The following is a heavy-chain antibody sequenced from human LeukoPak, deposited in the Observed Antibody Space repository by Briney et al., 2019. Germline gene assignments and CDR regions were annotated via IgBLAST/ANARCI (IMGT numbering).Heavy chain of an antibody. D-gene: IGHD3-22*01. V-gene: IGHV4-39*01. CDR3: ASRRTYYYDSSGYKKIDY. Sequence: SETLSLTCTVSGGSISSSSYYWGWIRQPPGKGLEWIGSIYYSGSTYYNPSLKSRVTISVDTSKNQFSLELSSVTAADTAVYYCASRRTYYYDSSGYKKIDYWGQGTLVTVSS. CDR1: GGSISSSSYY. J-gene: IGHJ4*02. CDR2: IYYSGST.